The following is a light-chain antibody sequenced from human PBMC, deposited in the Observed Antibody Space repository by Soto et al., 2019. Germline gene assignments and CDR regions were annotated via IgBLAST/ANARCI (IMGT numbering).Light chain of an antibody. Sequence: QSVLTQPASVSGSPGQSITISCTGTSSDVGGYNYVSWYQQHPGKAPKLMIYDVSNRTSGVSNRFSGSKSGNTASLTISGLQADDEADYYCSSYTSSSSLYVFGTGTKLTVL. J-gene: IGLJ1*01. CDR2: DVS. CDR3: SSYTSSSSLYV. V-gene: IGLV2-14*01. CDR1: SSDVGGYNY.